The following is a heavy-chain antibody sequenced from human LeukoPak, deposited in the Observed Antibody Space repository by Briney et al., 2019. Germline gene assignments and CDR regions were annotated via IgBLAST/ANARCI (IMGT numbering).Heavy chain of an antibody. CDR1: GGSFSGYY. Sequence: SETLSLTCAVSGGSFSGYYWSWIRQPPGKGLEWIGEINHSGSTNYNPSLKSRVTISVDTSKNQFSLKLSSVTAADTAVYYCARAEDYGDYSYWGQGTLVTVSS. CDR2: INHSGST. V-gene: IGHV4-34*01. J-gene: IGHJ4*02. CDR3: ARAEDYGDYSY. D-gene: IGHD4-17*01.